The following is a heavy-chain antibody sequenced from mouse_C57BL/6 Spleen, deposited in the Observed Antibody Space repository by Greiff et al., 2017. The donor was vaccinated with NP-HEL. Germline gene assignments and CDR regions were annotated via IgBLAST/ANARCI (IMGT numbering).Heavy chain of an antibody. V-gene: IGHV14-2*01. CDR2: IDPEDGET. Sequence: VQLQQSGAELVKPGASVKLSCTASGFNIKDYYMHWVKQRPEQGLEWIGRIDPEDGETKYAPKFQGKATITADTSSNTAYLQLSSLTSEDTAVYYCAWITSVIAGYFDVWGTGTTVTVSS. J-gene: IGHJ1*03. D-gene: IGHD1-1*01. CDR1: GFNIKDYY. CDR3: AWITSVIAGYFDV.